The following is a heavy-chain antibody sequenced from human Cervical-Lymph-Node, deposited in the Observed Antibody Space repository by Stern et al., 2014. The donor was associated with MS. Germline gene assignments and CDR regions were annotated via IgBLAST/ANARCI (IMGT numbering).Heavy chain of an antibody. J-gene: IGHJ4*02. Sequence: EVQLVESGGGLVKPGGSLSLSCAASGFAFSNYWMHWVRQVPGKGLVWVPRINSDGTTTGYADCVKGRFTISRDNAKNTLFLQMKSLRVDDTAVYYCARDDSSGYAVWGQGSLVTVSS. D-gene: IGHD3-22*01. V-gene: IGHV3-74*02. CDR3: ARDDSSGYAV. CDR2: INSDGTTT. CDR1: GFAFSNYW.